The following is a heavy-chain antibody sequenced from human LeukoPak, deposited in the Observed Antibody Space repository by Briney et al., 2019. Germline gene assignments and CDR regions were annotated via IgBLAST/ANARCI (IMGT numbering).Heavy chain of an antibody. Sequence: PSETLSLTCTVPGGSISSYYWSWIRQPPGKGLEWIGYIYYSGSTNYNPSLKSRVTISVDTSKNQFSLKLSSVTAADTAVYYCARRNPGYCTNGVCLNGGFDYWGQGTLVTVSS. J-gene: IGHJ4*02. V-gene: IGHV4-59*08. CDR3: ARRNPGYCTNGVCLNGGFDY. CDR1: GGSISSYY. D-gene: IGHD2-8*01. CDR2: IYYSGST.